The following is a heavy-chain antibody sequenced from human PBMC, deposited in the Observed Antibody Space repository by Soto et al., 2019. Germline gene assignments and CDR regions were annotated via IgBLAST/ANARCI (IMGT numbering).Heavy chain of an antibody. Sequence: SETLSLTCTVSGGSISSGGYYWSWIRQHPGKGLEWIGYIYYSGSTYCNPSLKSRVTISVDTSKNQFSLKLSSVTAADTAVYYCARDRYSGLRQTAIYGMDVWGQGTTVTVSS. V-gene: IGHV4-31*03. J-gene: IGHJ6*02. D-gene: IGHD5-12*01. CDR1: GGSISSGGYY. CDR2: IYYSGST. CDR3: ARDRYSGLRQTAIYGMDV.